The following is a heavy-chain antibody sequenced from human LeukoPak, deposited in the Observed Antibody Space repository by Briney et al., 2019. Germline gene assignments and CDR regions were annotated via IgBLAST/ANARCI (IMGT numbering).Heavy chain of an antibody. Sequence: GGSLRLSCAASGFTFSNAWMSWVRQAPGKGLEWVSRIKSKTDGGTTDYAAPVKGRFTISRDDSKNTLYLQMNSLKTEDTAVYYCTTGQRLWGQGTLVTVSS. D-gene: IGHD6-19*01. CDR3: TTGQRL. J-gene: IGHJ4*02. CDR2: IKSKTDGGTT. V-gene: IGHV3-15*01. CDR1: GFTFSNAW.